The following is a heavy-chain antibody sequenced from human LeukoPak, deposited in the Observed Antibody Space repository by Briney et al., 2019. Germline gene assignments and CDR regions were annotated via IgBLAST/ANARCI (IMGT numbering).Heavy chain of an antibody. V-gene: IGHV4-39*07. Sequence: SETLSLTCTVSGGSISSSSYYWGWIRQPPGKGLEWIGSIYYSGSTNYNPSLKSRVTISVDTSKNQFSLKLSSVTAVDTAVYYCARRPGGRQPYYYYYYYMDVWGKGTTVTISS. D-gene: IGHD1-14*01. CDR2: IYYSGST. CDR3: ARRPGGRQPYYYYYYYMDV. J-gene: IGHJ6*03. CDR1: GGSISSSSYY.